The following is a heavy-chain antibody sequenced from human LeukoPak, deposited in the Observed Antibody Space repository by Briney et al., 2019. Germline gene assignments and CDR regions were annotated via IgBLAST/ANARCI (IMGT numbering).Heavy chain of an antibody. CDR3: ARPGQSSWWVYFNY. D-gene: IGHD2-15*01. CDR2: IHTSGST. Sequence: PSETLSLTCTVSGGSISSYYWTWIRQPPGKGLEWIGNIHTSGSTDYSPSLKSRVTMSIDTSKNQFSLRLSSVTAADTAVYYCARPGQSSWWVYFNYWGQGTLVTVSS. CDR1: GGSISSYY. V-gene: IGHV4-4*09. J-gene: IGHJ4*02.